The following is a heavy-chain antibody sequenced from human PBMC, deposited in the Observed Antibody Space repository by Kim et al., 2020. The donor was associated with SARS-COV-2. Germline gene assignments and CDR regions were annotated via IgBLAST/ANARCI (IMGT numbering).Heavy chain of an antibody. CDR3: TRGLLGWHIVVVTKAFDI. Sequence: GGSLRLSCTASGFTFGDYAMSWFRQAPGKGLEWVGFIRSKAYGGTTEYAASVKGRFTISRDDSKSIAYLQMNSLKTEDTAVYYCTRGLLGWHIVVVTKAFDIWGQGTMVTVSS. CDR1: GFTFGDYA. J-gene: IGHJ3*02. V-gene: IGHV3-49*03. CDR2: IRSKAYGGTT. D-gene: IGHD2-21*02.